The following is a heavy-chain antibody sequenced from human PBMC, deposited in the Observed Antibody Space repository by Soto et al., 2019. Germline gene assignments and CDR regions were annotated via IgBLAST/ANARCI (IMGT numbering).Heavy chain of an antibody. V-gene: IGHV3-23*01. CDR3: AKGFHALPV. Sequence: EVQLLESGGGLVQRGGSLRLSCAASGFTFSSYAMSWVRQAPGKGLEWVSAISGSGGSTYYADSVKGPLTISRDNSKNPLYLQMNSLRAEDTAVYYCAKGFHALPVWGQGTTVTVSS. CDR1: GFTFSSYA. J-gene: IGHJ6*02. D-gene: IGHD2-21*01. CDR2: ISGSGGST.